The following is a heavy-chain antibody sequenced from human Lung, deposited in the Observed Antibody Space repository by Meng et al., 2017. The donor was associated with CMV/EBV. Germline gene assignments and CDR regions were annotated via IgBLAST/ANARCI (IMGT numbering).Heavy chain of an antibody. CDR1: GDSITNHNW. CDR2: IPHRGSS. J-gene: IGHJ1*01. CDR3: LRRSGGSV. D-gene: IGHD3-10*01. Sequence: QVPLRELGLAWVKASETLFLTCAVSGDSITNHNWWAWVRQPPGKGLEWIGEIPHRGSSAYNPSLKSRVSMSIDKSKNQFSLKLTSVTAADTAVYHCLRRSGGSVWGQGTLVTVSS. V-gene: IGHV4-4*02.